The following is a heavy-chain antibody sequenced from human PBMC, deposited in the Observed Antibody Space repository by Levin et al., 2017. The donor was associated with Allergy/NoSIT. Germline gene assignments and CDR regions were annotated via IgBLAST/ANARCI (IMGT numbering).Heavy chain of an antibody. J-gene: IGHJ6*02. CDR3: ARRYYYDSSGYYYGGPDDGMDV. Sequence: KVSCKGSGYSFTSYWIGWVRQMPGKGLEWMGIIYPGDSDTRYSPSFQGQVTIPADKSISTAYLQWSSLKASDTAMYYCARRYYYDSSGYYYGGPDDGMDVWGQGTTVTVSS. D-gene: IGHD3-22*01. V-gene: IGHV5-51*01. CDR1: GYSFTSYW. CDR2: IYPGDSDT.